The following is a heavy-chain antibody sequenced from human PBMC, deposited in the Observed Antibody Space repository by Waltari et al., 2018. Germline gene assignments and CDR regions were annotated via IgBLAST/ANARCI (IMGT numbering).Heavy chain of an antibody. CDR3: ARGLRAAAGTPYYYYYGMDV. CDR2: INHSGST. Sequence: QVQLQQWGAGLLKPSETLSLTCAVYGGSFSGYYWSWIRQPPGKGLEWIGEINHSGSTNYNPSLKSLVTISVDTSKNQFSLKLSSVTAADTAVYYCARGLRAAAGTPYYYYYGMDVWGQGTTVTVSS. CDR1: GGSFSGYY. D-gene: IGHD6-13*01. V-gene: IGHV4-34*01. J-gene: IGHJ6*02.